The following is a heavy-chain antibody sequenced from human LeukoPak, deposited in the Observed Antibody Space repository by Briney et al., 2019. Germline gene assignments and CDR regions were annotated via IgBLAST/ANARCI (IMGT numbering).Heavy chain of an antibody. CDR2: ISGSGGST. CDR3: AKMYYYDSSGYYYFYYFDY. V-gene: IGHV3-23*01. D-gene: IGHD3-22*01. CDR1: GFTFSSYA. J-gene: IGHJ4*02. Sequence: GGSLRLSCAASGFTFSSYAMSWVRQAPGKGLEWVSAISGSGGSTYYADSVKGRFTISRDNSKNTLYLQMSSLRAEDTAVYYCAKMYYYDSSGYYYFYYFDYWGQGTLVTVSS.